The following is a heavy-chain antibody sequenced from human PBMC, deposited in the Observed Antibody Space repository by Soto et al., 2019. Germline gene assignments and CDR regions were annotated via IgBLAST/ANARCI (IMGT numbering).Heavy chain of an antibody. CDR2: INPKSGGT. J-gene: IGHJ6*02. V-gene: IGHV1-2*04. CDR3: ARGDSTDCSNGVCSFFYNLDMDV. Sequence: QVQLVQSGAEVKKPGASVKVSCKASGYSFTDYHIHWVRQAPGQGLEWLGRINPKSGGTSTAQKFQGWVTRPTDTSISTASMELTRLTSDDTAIYYCARGDSTDCSNGVCSFFYNLDMDVWGQGTTVTVSS. CDR1: GYSFTDYH. D-gene: IGHD2-8*01.